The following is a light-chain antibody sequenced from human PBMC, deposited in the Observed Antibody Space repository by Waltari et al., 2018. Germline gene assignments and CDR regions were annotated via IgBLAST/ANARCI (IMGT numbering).Light chain of an antibody. CDR1: SSYVGGYNY. Sequence: QSALTQPAPVSGSPGQSITIPCPGTSSYVGGYNYVPWHQQHPGKAPKILIFNVSKRPSGVSTRFSGSKSGNTASLTISGLQAEDEAAYYCASYTTSSTYVLFGGGTTLTVL. CDR2: NVS. CDR3: ASYTTSSTYVL. J-gene: IGLJ2*01. V-gene: IGLV2-14*03.